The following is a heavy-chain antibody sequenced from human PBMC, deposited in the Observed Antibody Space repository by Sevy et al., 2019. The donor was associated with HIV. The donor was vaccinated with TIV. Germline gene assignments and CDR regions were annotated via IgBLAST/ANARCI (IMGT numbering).Heavy chain of an antibody. CDR2: IIPIFGTA. V-gene: IGHV1-69*13. J-gene: IGHJ4*02. CDR3: ARGNNWNPYYFDY. D-gene: IGHD1-20*01. Sequence: SVKVSCKASGGTFSSYAISWVRQAPGQGLEWMGGIIPIFGTANYAQRFQGRVTITADESTSTAYMELSSLRSEDTAVYYCARGNNWNPYYFDYWGQGTLVTVSS. CDR1: GGTFSSYA.